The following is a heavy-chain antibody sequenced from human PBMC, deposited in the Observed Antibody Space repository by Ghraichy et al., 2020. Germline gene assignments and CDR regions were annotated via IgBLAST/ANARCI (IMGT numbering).Heavy chain of an antibody. J-gene: IGHJ4*02. V-gene: IGHV1-18*01. Sequence: ASVKVSCKASGYTFTSYGISWVRQAPGQGLEWMGWISAYNGNTNYAQKLQGRVTMTTDTSTSTAYMELRSLRSDDTAVYYCARMPFYDYVWGSYRPPSKYYFDYWGQGTLVTVSS. CDR1: GYTFTSYG. CDR2: ISAYNGNT. D-gene: IGHD3-16*02. CDR3: ARMPFYDYVWGSYRPPSKYYFDY.